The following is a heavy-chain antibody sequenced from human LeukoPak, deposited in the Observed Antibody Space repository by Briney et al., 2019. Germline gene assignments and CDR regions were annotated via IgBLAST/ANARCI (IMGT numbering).Heavy chain of an antibody. J-gene: IGHJ4*02. CDR3: AAAQCSESGESCSHDS. D-gene: IGHD3-16*01. V-gene: IGHV3-66*01. CDR1: GLTVNGKY. Sequence: GGSLRLSCAASGLTVNGKYMSWVRQAPGKGLESVAVIFGDGGTYFAGSAKGRFSISRDTSKSTLSLQMNSLRAEDSAVYYCAAAQCSESGESCSHDSWGQGTLVIVSS. CDR2: IFGDGGT.